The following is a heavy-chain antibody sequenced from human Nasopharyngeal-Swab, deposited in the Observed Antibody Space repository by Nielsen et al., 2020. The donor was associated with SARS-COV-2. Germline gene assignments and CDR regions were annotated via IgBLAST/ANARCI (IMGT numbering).Heavy chain of an antibody. V-gene: IGHV3-9*01. CDR2: ISWNSGSI. J-gene: IGHJ4*02. CDR1: GFTFDDYA. Sequence: SLKISCAASGFTFDDYAVHWVRQAPGKGLEWVSGISWNSGSIGYADSVKGRFTISRDNAKNSLYLQMNSLRAEDTALYYCAKDIGYSSGLFDYWGQGTLVTVSS. CDR3: AKDIGYSSGLFDY. D-gene: IGHD6-19*01.